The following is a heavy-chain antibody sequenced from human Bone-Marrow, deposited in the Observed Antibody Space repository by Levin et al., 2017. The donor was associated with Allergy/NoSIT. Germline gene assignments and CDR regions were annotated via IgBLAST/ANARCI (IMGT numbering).Heavy chain of an antibody. D-gene: IGHD5-18*01. Sequence: KISCKASGGTFSSYAISWVRQAPGQGLEWMGRIIPILGIANYAQKFQGRVTITADKSTSTAYMELSSLRSEDTAVYYCARAAVVYSYGLHFQHWGQGTLVTVSS. CDR1: GGTFSSYA. CDR3: ARAAVVYSYGLHFQH. V-gene: IGHV1-69*04. J-gene: IGHJ1*01. CDR2: IIPILGIA.